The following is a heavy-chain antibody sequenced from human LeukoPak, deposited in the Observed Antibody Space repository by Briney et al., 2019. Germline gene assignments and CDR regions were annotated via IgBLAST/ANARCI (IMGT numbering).Heavy chain of an antibody. CDR1: GFPFHNYW. D-gene: IGHD6-19*01. V-gene: IGHV3-23*01. J-gene: IGHJ6*02. CDR3: AKVRGRSSGWYRVLFYGMDV. CDR2: ISGSGGST. Sequence: GGSLRLSCAASGFPFHNYWMTWVRQAPGKGLEWVSAISGSGGSTYYADSVKGRFTISRDNSKNTLYLQMNSLRAEDTAVYYCAKVRGRSSGWYRVLFYGMDVWGQGTTVTVSS.